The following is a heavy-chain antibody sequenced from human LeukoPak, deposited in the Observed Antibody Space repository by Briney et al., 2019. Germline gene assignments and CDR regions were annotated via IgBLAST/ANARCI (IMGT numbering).Heavy chain of an antibody. V-gene: IGHV4-59*12. J-gene: IGHJ5*02. D-gene: IGHD6-19*01. CDR1: GGSITSYY. CDR3: ARVQAYSSGWWELGKNWFDP. CDR2: IYYSGSA. Sequence: SETLSLTCTVSGGSITSYYWSWIRQPPGKGLEWIGYIYYSGSANYNPSLKSRVTISVDTSKNQFSLKLSSVTAADTAVYYCARVQAYSSGWWELGKNWFDPWGQGTLVTVSS.